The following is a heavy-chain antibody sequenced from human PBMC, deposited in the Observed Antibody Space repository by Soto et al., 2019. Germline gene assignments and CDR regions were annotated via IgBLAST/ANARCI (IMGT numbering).Heavy chain of an antibody. D-gene: IGHD3-3*01. Sequence: GASLKVSCKASGYTFPRYGINWVRHAPGQGLGWMGWISAYNGNTNYAQKLQGRVTMTTETSTSTAYMELRSLRSDDTAVYYCARDVYDFWSGYLYYYGMDVWGQGTTVTVSS. CDR3: ARDVYDFWSGYLYYYGMDV. CDR1: GYTFPRYG. J-gene: IGHJ6*02. V-gene: IGHV1-18*04. CDR2: ISAYNGNT.